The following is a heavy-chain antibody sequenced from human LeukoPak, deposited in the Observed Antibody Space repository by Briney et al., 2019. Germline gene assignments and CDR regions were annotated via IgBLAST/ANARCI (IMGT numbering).Heavy chain of an antibody. CDR3: TTDARWLQPLNT. D-gene: IGHD5-24*01. J-gene: IGHJ4*02. CDR2: VKSKTDGCTT. V-gene: IGHV3-15*01. CDR1: GFTFSNAW. Sequence: PGGSLRLSCAASGFTFSNAWMRWVRQAPGKGLEWVGRVKSKTDGCTTDYAAAVKGRFTISRDDSKNTLYLQRNRLKTEDTAVYYCTTDARWLQPLNTGGQGTRVTVS.